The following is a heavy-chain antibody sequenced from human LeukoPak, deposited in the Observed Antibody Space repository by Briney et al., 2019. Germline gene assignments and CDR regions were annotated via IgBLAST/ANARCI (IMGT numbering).Heavy chain of an antibody. CDR3: ARDPPVAGTS. CDR1: GGSVSSASYY. V-gene: IGHV4-61*01. J-gene: IGHJ4*02. CDR2: IYASRNT. D-gene: IGHD6-19*01. Sequence: KPSETLSLTCTVSGGSVSSASYYWTWIRQPPGKGLEWIGYIYASRNTNYNPSLKSRVTISVDTSKNQFSLKLSSVTAADTAVYYCARDPPVAGTSWGQGTLVTVSS.